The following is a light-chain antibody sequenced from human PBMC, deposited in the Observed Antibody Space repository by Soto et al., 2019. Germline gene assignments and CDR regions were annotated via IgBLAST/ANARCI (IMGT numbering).Light chain of an antibody. V-gene: IGLV1-47*02. J-gene: IGLJ1*01. Sequence: QSVLTQPPSASGTPGQRVTVSCSGTYSNIGINDVHWYRQLSGTAPQILIYDTSQRATGVPDRFFGSKSGTSASLAISGLRSGDEADYYCAAWDDSLSGFYVFGTGTKLTVL. CDR3: AAWDDSLSGFYV. CDR1: YSNIGIND. CDR2: DTS.